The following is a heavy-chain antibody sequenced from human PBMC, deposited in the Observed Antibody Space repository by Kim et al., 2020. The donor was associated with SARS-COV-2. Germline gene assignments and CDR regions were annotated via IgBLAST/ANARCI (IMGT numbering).Heavy chain of an antibody. Sequence: YSADAVKGRFTISRHNSKNTLYLQMNSLRAEDTAVYYCAIEYSSSKGFDYWGQGTLVTVSS. D-gene: IGHD6-6*01. V-gene: IGHV3-53*04. J-gene: IGHJ4*02. CDR3: AIEYSSSKGFDY.